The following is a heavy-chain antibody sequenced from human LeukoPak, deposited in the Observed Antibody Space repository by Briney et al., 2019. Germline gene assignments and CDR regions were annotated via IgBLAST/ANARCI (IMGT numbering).Heavy chain of an antibody. Sequence: ETLSLTCAVYGGPFSGYYWSWIRQAPGKGLEWVSSIDSSGGYMFYADSVKGRFIISRDNAKDSLYLQMNSLRVEDTAVYYCLRGDRRDYWGQGTLVTVSS. CDR1: GGPFSGYY. J-gene: IGHJ4*02. CDR3: LRGDRRDY. V-gene: IGHV3-21*06. CDR2: IDSSGGYM.